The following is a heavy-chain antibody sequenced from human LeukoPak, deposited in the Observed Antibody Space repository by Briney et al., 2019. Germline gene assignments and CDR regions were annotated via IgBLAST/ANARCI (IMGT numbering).Heavy chain of an antibody. CDR2: INHSGST. Sequence: PSETLSLTCAVYGXSFSGYYWSWIRQPPGKGLEWIVEINHSGSTNYNPSLKSRVAISVDTSKNQFSLKLSSVTAADTAVYYCARGHTYGSGSYLTAPDWGQGTLVTVSS. CDR3: ARGHTYGSGSYLTAPD. D-gene: IGHD3-10*01. CDR1: GXSFSGYY. J-gene: IGHJ4*02. V-gene: IGHV4-34*01.